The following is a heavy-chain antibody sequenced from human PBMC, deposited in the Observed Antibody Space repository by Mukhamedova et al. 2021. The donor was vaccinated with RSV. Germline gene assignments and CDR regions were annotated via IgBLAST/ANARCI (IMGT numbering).Heavy chain of an antibody. J-gene: IGHJ4*02. V-gene: IGHV3-23*01. CDR2: ISASDGST. Sequence: IRQAPGKGPEWVSDISASDGSTHYANSVKGRFTISRDNSKNTLYLQMNSLRAEDMAIYYCARDWRSDYWGQGTLVTVSS. CDR3: ARDWRSDY.